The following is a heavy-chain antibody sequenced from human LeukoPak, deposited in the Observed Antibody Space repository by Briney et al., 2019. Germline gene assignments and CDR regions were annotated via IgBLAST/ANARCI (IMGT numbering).Heavy chain of an antibody. CDR3: ARVYESRGFYGDLH. D-gene: IGHD4-17*01. V-gene: IGHV3-21*01. J-gene: IGHJ4*02. CDR2: ISSSSSYI. CDR1: GFTFSSYS. Sequence: GGSLRLSCAASGFTFSSYSMNWVRQVPGKGLEWVSSISSSSSYIYYADSVKGRFTISRDNAKNSLYLQMNSLRAEDTAVYYCARVYESRGFYGDLHWGQGTLVTVSS.